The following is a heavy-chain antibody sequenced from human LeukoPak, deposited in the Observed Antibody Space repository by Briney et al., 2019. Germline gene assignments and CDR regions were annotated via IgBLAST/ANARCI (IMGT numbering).Heavy chain of an antibody. CDR1: GFTFSSYG. J-gene: IGHJ4*02. CDR3: ARRSTSCYAFDY. Sequence: GRSLRLSCAASGFTFSSYGMHWVRQGPGKGLEWVAVIWYDGSNKYYADSVKGRFTISRDNSKNTLYLQMNSLRAEDTAVYYCARRSTSCYAFDYWGQGTLVTVSS. V-gene: IGHV3-33*01. D-gene: IGHD2-2*01. CDR2: IWYDGSNK.